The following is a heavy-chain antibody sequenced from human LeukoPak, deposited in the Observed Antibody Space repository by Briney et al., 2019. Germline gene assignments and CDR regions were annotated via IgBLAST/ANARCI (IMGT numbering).Heavy chain of an antibody. D-gene: IGHD2-2*01. CDR2: IYYSGST. V-gene: IGHV4-31*11. CDR3: ARDSRPRKRVVVPAAATVYGMDV. CDR1: GGSFSGYY. Sequence: SETLSLTCAVYGGSFSGYYWSWIRQHPGKGLEWIGYIYYSGSTYYNPSLKSRVTISVDTSKNQFSLKLSSVTAADTAVYYCARDSRPRKRVVVPAAATVYGMDVWGQGTTVTVSS. J-gene: IGHJ6*02.